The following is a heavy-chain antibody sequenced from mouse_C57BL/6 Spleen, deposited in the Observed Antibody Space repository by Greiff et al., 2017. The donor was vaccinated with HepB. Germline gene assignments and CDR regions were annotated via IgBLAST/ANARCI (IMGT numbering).Heavy chain of an antibody. D-gene: IGHD4-1*01. Sequence: EVQLQQSGAELVRPGASVKLSCTASGFNIKDDYMHWVKQRPEQGLEWIGWIDPENGDTEYASKFQGKATITADTSSNTAYRQLSSLTSEDTAVYYCTTDWDVRFAYWGQGTLVTVSA. CDR3: TTDWDVRFAY. CDR1: GFNIKDDY. CDR2: IDPENGDT. V-gene: IGHV14-4*01. J-gene: IGHJ3*01.